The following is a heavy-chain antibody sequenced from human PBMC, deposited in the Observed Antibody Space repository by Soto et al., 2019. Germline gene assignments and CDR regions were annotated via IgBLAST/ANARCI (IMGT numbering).Heavy chain of an antibody. Sequence: GGSLRLSCAASGINFSSAWMSWVRQAQGKGLEWVGRIKSKFDGETIDYAAPVKGRFTISRDDSKNIVYLQMNSLRGEDTAIYYCAQNEQLVPYFYYYGMDVWGQGTTVTVSS. CDR3: AQNEQLVPYFYYYGMDV. D-gene: IGHD6-6*01. V-gene: IGHV3-15*01. J-gene: IGHJ6*01. CDR2: IKSKFDGETI. CDR1: GINFSSAW.